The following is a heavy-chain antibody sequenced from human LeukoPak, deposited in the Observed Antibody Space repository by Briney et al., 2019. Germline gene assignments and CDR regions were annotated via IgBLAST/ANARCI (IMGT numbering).Heavy chain of an antibody. J-gene: IGHJ4*02. Sequence: PSETLSLTCTVSGGSISDYYWSWIRQPPGKGLEWIGYIYYSGSTNYNSSLTSRVTISVDTSKNQVSLKLSSVTAADTAVYYCARGKSHYYDSSGYYRTRRYFDYWGQGTLVTVSS. V-gene: IGHV4-59*01. CDR1: GGSISDYY. D-gene: IGHD3-22*01. CDR3: ARGKSHYYDSSGYYRTRRYFDY. CDR2: IYYSGST.